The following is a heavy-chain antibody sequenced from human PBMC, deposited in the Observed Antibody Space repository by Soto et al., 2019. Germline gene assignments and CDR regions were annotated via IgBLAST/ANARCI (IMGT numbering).Heavy chain of an antibody. CDR3: AIPGGTSFHLFYYYYGMDV. V-gene: IGHV1-69*13. CDR1: GGTFSSYA. D-gene: IGHD2-2*01. J-gene: IGHJ6*02. CDR2: IIPIFGTA. Sequence: GASVKVSCKASGGTFSSYAISWVRQAPGQGLEWMGGIIPIFGTANYAQKFQGRVTITADESTSTAYMELSSLRSEDTAVYYCAIPGGTSFHLFYYYYGMDVWGQGTTVTVSS.